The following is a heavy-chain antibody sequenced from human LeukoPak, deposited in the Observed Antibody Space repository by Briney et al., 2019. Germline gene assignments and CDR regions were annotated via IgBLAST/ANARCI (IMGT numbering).Heavy chain of an antibody. CDR3: ASKISVRGNDY. V-gene: IGHV3-7*03. Sequence: GGSLRLSCEGSAFIFSGHWMNWVRQTPGKGLEWVASIKEDGSERQYVDSVKGRFSISRDNTKGSLFLQLNSLRAEDTAVYYCASKISVRGNDYWGQGTLVTVSS. J-gene: IGHJ4*02. D-gene: IGHD3-10*01. CDR2: IKEDGSER. CDR1: AFIFSGHW.